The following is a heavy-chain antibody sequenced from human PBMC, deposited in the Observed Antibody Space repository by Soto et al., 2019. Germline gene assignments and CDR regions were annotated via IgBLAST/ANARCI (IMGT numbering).Heavy chain of an antibody. J-gene: IGHJ4*02. D-gene: IGHD4-17*01. Sequence: SDTLSLTCAVSGGSISSNNWWSWVRQPPGKGLEWIGEIYHSGSTNYNPSLKSRVTISVDTSKNQFSLKLSSVTAADTDVYYCARRYGGTIDYWGQGTLVNVSS. CDR2: IYHSGST. V-gene: IGHV4-4*02. CDR3: ARRYGGTIDY. CDR1: GGSISSNNW.